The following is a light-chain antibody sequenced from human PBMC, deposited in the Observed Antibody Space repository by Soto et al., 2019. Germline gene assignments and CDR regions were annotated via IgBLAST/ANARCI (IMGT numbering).Light chain of an antibody. J-gene: IGLJ2*01. V-gene: IGLV2-14*01. CDR1: SSDVGGYNY. Sequence: QSALTQPPSASGSPGQSVTISCTGTSSDVGGYNYVSWYQQHPGKAPKLMIYEVDSRPSGVSNRFSGSKSGNTASLTISGLQAEDEADYYCSSCTSGNTVVFGGGTKLTVL. CDR2: EVD. CDR3: SSCTSGNTVV.